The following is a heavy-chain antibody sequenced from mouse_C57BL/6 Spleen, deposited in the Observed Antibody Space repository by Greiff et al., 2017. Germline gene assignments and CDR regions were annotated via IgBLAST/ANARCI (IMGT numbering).Heavy chain of an antibody. J-gene: IGHJ3*01. CDR3: ARREKLLPFAY. Sequence: QVQLQQPGAELVRPGSSVKLSCKASGYTFTSYWMDWVKQRPGQGLEWIGNIYPSDSETHYNQKFKDKATLTVDKSSSTAYMQLSSLTSEDSAVYYCARREKLLPFAYWGQGTLVTVSA. D-gene: IGHD1-1*01. CDR1: GYTFTSYW. V-gene: IGHV1-61*01. CDR2: IYPSDSET.